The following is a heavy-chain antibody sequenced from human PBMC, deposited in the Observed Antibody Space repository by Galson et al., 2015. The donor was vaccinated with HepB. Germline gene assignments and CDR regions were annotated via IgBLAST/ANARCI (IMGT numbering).Heavy chain of an antibody. J-gene: IGHJ2*01. CDR1: GYTFTSYA. Sequence: SVKVSCKASGYTFTSYAMHWVRQAPGQRLEWMGWINAGNGNTKYSQKFQGRVTITRDTSASTAYMELSSLRSEDTAVYYCAREKRTTVTESPNWYFDLWGRGTLVTVSS. D-gene: IGHD4-17*01. V-gene: IGHV1-3*01. CDR2: INAGNGNT. CDR3: AREKRTTVTESPNWYFDL.